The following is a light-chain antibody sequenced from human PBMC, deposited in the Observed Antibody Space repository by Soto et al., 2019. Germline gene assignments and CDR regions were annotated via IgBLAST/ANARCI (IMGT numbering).Light chain of an antibody. CDR2: GAS. CDR3: QQYGSSYPYT. J-gene: IGKJ2*01. Sequence: ELVLTQSPGTRSLSPGERATLSCRASQSGSSSYLAWYQQKPGQAPRLLIYGASSRATGIRDRFSGSGSGTDFAITISGLEPEDFAVYYCQQYGSSYPYTFGQGTKLVIK. V-gene: IGKV3-20*01. CDR1: QSGSSSY.